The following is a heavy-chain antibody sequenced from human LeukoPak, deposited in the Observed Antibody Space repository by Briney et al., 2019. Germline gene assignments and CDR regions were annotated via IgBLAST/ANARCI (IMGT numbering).Heavy chain of an antibody. V-gene: IGHV3-43*01. CDR3: AKGTTMVRGVIAD. Sequence: GGSLRLSCAASGFTFDDYTMHWVRQAPGKGLEWVSLISWDGGSTYYADSVKGRFTISRDNSENSLYLQMNSLRTEDTALYYCAKGTTMVRGVIADWGQGTLVTVSS. CDR2: ISWDGGST. D-gene: IGHD3-10*01. J-gene: IGHJ4*02. CDR1: GFTFDDYT.